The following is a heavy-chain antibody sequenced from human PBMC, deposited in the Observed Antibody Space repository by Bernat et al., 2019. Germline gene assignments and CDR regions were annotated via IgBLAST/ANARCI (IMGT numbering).Heavy chain of an antibody. D-gene: IGHD5-12*01. J-gene: IGHJ4*02. CDR1: GFTFSSYW. V-gene: IGHV3-7*01. Sequence: EVQLVESGGGLVQPGGSLRLSCAASGFTFSSYWMSWVRQAPGKGLEWVANIKQDGSEKYHVDSVKGRFTISRDNAKNSLYLQMNSLRAEDTAVYYCARDAPGGYDFPGPAFSDYWGQGTLVTVSS. CDR3: ARDAPGGYDFPGPAFSDY. CDR2: IKQDGSEK.